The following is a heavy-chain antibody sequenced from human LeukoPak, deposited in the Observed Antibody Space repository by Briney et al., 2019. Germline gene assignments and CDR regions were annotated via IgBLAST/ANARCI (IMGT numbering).Heavy chain of an antibody. J-gene: IGHJ3*02. D-gene: IGHD6-19*01. Sequence: GGSLRLSCAASGFTFSSYSMNWVRQAPGKGLEWVSSISSSSSYINYADSVKGRFTISRDNAKNSLYLQMNSLRAEDTAVYYCARDMEEQWPSDAFDIWGQGTMVTVSS. V-gene: IGHV3-21*01. CDR3: ARDMEEQWPSDAFDI. CDR2: ISSSSSYI. CDR1: GFTFSSYS.